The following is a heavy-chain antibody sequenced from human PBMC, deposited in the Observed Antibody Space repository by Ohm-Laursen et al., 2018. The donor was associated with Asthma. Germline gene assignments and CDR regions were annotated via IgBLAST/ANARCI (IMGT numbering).Heavy chain of an antibody. Sequence: SLRLSCTASGFTFDDYAMHWVRQAPGKGLEWVSSISWNSGTFGYADSVKGRFTTSRDNAKNLVFLQMNDVRAEDTALYYCARIGPEWELPGREYPVHYWGQGTLVTVSS. D-gene: IGHD1-26*01. CDR1: GFTFDDYA. CDR3: ARIGPEWELPGREYPVHY. J-gene: IGHJ4*02. CDR2: ISWNSGTF. V-gene: IGHV3-9*01.